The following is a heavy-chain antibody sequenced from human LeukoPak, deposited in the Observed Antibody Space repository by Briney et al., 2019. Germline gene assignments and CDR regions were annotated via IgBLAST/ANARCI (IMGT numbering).Heavy chain of an antibody. Sequence: SETLSLTCTVSGGSISSGGYYWSWIRQHPGKGLEWIGYIYYSGSTYYNPSLKSRVTISVDTSKNQFSLKLSSVTAADTAVYYCARNGLGAAAGDWYFDLWGRGTLVTVSS. CDR3: ARNGLGAAAGDWYFDL. V-gene: IGHV4-31*03. J-gene: IGHJ2*01. D-gene: IGHD6-13*01. CDR2: IYYSGST. CDR1: GGSISSGGYY.